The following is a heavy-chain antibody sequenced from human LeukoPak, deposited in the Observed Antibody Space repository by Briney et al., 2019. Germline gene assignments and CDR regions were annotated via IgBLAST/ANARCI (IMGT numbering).Heavy chain of an antibody. D-gene: IGHD6-13*01. CDR2: INPNSGGT. J-gene: IGHJ4*02. CDR1: GYTFTSYD. CDR3: ARDSRPIFEWQQLGGDY. V-gene: IGHV1-2*02. Sequence: GASVKVSCKASGYTFTSYDINWVRQAAGQGLEWMEWINPNSGGTNYAQKFQGRVTMTRDTSISTAYMELSRLRSDDTAVYYCARDSRPIFEWQQLGGDYWGQGTLVTVSS.